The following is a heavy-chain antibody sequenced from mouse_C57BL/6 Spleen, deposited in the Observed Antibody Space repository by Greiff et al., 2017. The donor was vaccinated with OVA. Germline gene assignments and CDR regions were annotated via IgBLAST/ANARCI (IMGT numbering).Heavy chain of an antibody. J-gene: IGHJ2*01. V-gene: IGHV5-9*01. CDR1: GFTFSSYT. Sequence: EVKLVESGGGLVKPGGSLKLSCAASGFTFSSYTMSWVRQTPEKRLEWVATISGGGGNTYYPDSVKGRFTISRDNAKNTLYLQMSSLRSEDTALYYCARHIYYGNFFDYWGQGTTLTVSS. CDR3: ARHIYYGNFFDY. D-gene: IGHD2-1*01. CDR2: ISGGGGNT.